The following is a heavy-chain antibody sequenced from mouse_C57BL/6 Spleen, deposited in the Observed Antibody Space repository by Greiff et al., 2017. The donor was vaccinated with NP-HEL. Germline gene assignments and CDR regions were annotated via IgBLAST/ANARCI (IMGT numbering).Heavy chain of an antibody. V-gene: IGHV1-52*01. J-gene: IGHJ1*03. Sequence: VQLQQPGAELVRPGSSVKLSCKASGYTFTSYWMHWVKQRPIQGLEWIGNIDPSDSETHSNQKFKDKATLTVDKSSSTAYMQLSSLTSEDSAVYYCARKGDYGDWYFDVWGTGTTVTVSS. CDR2: IDPSDSET. CDR3: ARKGDYGDWYFDV. CDR1: GYTFTSYW. D-gene: IGHD1-1*01.